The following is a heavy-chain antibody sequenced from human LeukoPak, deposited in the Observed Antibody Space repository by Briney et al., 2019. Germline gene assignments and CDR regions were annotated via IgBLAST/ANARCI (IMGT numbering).Heavy chain of an antibody. CDR3: ASSGSYRFDY. D-gene: IGHD1-26*01. CDR1: GFTFDDHA. J-gene: IGHJ4*02. Sequence: GGSLRLSCAASGFTFDDHAMHWVRQAPGKGLEWVSGISWNSGSIGYADSVKGRFTISRDNAKNSLYLQMNSLRDEDTAVYYCASSGSYRFDYWGQGTLVTVSS. V-gene: IGHV3-9*01. CDR2: ISWNSGSI.